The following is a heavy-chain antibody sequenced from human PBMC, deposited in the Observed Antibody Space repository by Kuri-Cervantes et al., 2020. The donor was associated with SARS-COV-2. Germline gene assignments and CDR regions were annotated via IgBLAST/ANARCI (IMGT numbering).Heavy chain of an antibody. D-gene: IGHD5-24*01. Sequence: GGSLRLSCKGSGYSFTSYWIGWVHQMPGKGLEWMGIIYPGDSDTRYSPSFQGQVTISADKSISTAYLQWSSLKASDIAMYYCARLSRRRDGYNHNFDSWGQGTLVTVSS. J-gene: IGHJ4*02. CDR3: ARLSRRRDGYNHNFDS. CDR1: GYSFTSYW. CDR2: IYPGDSDT. V-gene: IGHV5-51*07.